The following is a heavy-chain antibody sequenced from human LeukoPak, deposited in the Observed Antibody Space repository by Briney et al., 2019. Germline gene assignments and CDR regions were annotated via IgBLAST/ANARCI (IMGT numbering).Heavy chain of an antibody. D-gene: IGHD6-19*01. CDR1: GGSISSSSYY. J-gene: IGHJ4*02. Sequence: SETLSLTCTVSGGSISSSSYYWGWIRQPPGKGLEWIGSIYYGGSTYYNPSLKSRVTISVDTSRNQFSLKLSSVTAADTAVYYCATGWLVLVDYWGQGTLVTVSS. V-gene: IGHV4-39*01. CDR2: IYYGGST. CDR3: ATGWLVLVDY.